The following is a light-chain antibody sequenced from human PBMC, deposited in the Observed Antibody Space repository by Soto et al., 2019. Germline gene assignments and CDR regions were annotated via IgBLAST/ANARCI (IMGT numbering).Light chain of an antibody. Sequence: IVLTQSPGTLSLSPGERATLSCGASQSVSASYLAWYQQNPGQSPRLLIYGASRRATGIPDRFSAGGSGTDFTLTLSRLEPEDFAVYYCQQYDSSPVTFGQGSKVEIK. CDR1: QSVSASY. V-gene: IGKV3-20*01. CDR3: QQYDSSPVT. J-gene: IGKJ2*01. CDR2: GAS.